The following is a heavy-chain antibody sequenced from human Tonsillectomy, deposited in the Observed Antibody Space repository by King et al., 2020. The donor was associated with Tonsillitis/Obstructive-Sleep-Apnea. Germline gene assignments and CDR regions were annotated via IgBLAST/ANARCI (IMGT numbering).Heavy chain of an antibody. CDR1: GASASSSY. D-gene: IGHD2-21*02. Sequence: QLQESGPGLVRPSETLSLNCTVSGASASSSYWSWIRQTPGKGLEWIGFIHHSGSSNYNPSLKSRVSMSIDTSNHQFSLKLTSVAAADTAVYYCARRVLVTGPHWYFDLWGRGTLVPVSS. V-gene: IGHV4-59*02. J-gene: IGHJ2*01. CDR2: IHHSGSS. CDR3: ARRVLVTGPHWYFDL.